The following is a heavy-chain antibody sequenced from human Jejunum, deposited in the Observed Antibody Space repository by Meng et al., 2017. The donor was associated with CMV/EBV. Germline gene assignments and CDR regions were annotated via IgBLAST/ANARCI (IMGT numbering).Heavy chain of an antibody. CDR1: FSGSA. CDR2: IRGKAHSYAT. J-gene: IGHJ4*02. CDR3: TRADSSNYGSLFDS. D-gene: IGHD4-11*01. Sequence: FSGSAMPWVRQASGKGLRWVGRIRGKAHSYATAYAASVKGRFTISRDDSKNTAYLQMNSLKTEDTAVYYCTRADSSNYGSLFDSWGQGTLVTVSS. V-gene: IGHV3-73*01.